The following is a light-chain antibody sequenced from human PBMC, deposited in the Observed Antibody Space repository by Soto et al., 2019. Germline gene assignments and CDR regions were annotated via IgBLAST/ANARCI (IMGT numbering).Light chain of an antibody. CDR3: ISYAGGRTYV. Sequence: QSALTQPPSASGSPGQSVIISCTGTGNDVGGYNYVSWYRQYPGEAPKLLIYEVTKRPSGVSDRFSGSKSGSTASLTVSRLQADDEPDYYCISYAGGRTYVFRTGTTLTVL. CDR2: EVT. J-gene: IGLJ1*01. CDR1: GNDVGGYNY. V-gene: IGLV2-8*01.